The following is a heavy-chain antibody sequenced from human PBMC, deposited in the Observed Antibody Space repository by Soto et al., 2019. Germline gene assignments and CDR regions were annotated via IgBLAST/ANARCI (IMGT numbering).Heavy chain of an antibody. CDR3: ARGYGASPAYYFDY. V-gene: IGHV3-74*01. CDR1: GFTLSGYW. D-gene: IGHD4-17*01. CDR2: INSDGSDT. J-gene: IGHJ4*02. Sequence: EVQLVESGGGLVQPGGSLRLSCAASGFTLSGYWMHWVRQAPGKGLVWVSRINSDGSDTNSADSVKGRFTISRDNAKNTLYLQMNSLSAEDTAVYYCARGYGASPAYYFDYWGQGTLVTVSS.